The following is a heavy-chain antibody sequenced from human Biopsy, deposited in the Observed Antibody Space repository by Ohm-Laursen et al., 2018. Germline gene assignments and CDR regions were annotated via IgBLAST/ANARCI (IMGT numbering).Heavy chain of an antibody. J-gene: IGHJ3*01. CDR2: IYTIGDT. D-gene: IGHD3-3*01. V-gene: IGHV4-4*07. Sequence: GTLSLTWTVSGASMTGYFWTWVRQPAGKGLEWIGHIYTIGDTTYNPSLESRVTMSLDTSENQFSLKMTSLTAADTAVYFCAREGEGLLRALDLWGQGTMVTVSS. CDR3: AREGEGLLRALDL. CDR1: GASMTGYF.